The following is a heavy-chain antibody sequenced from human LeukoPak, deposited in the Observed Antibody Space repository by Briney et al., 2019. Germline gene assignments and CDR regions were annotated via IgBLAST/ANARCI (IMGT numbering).Heavy chain of an antibody. D-gene: IGHD3-22*01. CDR3: ARGRYSSGYYSPLRY. CDR2: INHSGST. Sequence: SETLSLTCAVYGGSFSGYYWSWIRQPPGKGLEWIGEINHSGSTNYNPSLKSRVTISVDTSKNQFSLKLSSVTAADTAVYYCARGRYSSGYYSPLRYWGQGTLVTVSS. V-gene: IGHV4-34*01. CDR1: GGSFSGYY. J-gene: IGHJ4*02.